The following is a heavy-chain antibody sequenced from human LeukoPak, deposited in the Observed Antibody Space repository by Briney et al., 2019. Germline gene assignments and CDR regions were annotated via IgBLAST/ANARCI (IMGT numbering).Heavy chain of an antibody. V-gene: IGHV1-69*05. Sequence: SVKVSCKASGGTFSSYAISWVRQAPGQGLEWMGRISPIFGTANYAQKFQGRVTITTDESTSTAYMELSSLRSEDTAVYYCARDRIRGYSYGITNYFDYWGQGTLVTVSS. D-gene: IGHD5-18*01. CDR2: ISPIFGTA. CDR1: GGTFSSYA. CDR3: ARDRIRGYSYGITNYFDY. J-gene: IGHJ4*02.